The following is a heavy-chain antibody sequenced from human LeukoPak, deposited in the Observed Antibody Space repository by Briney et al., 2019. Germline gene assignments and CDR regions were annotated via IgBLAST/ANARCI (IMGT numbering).Heavy chain of an antibody. D-gene: IGHD6-13*01. J-gene: IGHJ4*02. CDR1: GYTFTNYD. V-gene: IGHV1-18*01. CDR3: ARDGSSWFY. CDR2: ISPYNGNT. Sequence: ASVTVSCKASGYTFTNYDISWVRQAPGQGLEWMGWISPYNGNTNYAQKLQGRVTMTTDTSTSTAYMELWSLRSDDTAMYYCARDGSSWFYWGQGTLVTVSS.